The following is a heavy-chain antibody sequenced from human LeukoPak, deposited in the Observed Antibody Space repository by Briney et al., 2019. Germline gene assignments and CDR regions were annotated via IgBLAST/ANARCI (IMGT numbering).Heavy chain of an antibody. V-gene: IGHV4-59*01. CDR3: ARHYDSSGYHLSPFDC. J-gene: IGHJ4*02. Sequence: SETLSLTCTVSGGSISTYYWSWMRQPPGRGLEWIGYIYYSGSTNHNPSLQSRVTISVDTSKNQFSLKLNSVIAADTAVYYCARHYDSSGYHLSPFDCWGRGILVTVSS. CDR1: GGSISTYY. D-gene: IGHD3-22*01. CDR2: IYYSGST.